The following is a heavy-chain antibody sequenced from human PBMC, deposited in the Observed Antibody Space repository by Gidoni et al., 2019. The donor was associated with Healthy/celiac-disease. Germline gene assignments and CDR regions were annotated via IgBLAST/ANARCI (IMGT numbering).Heavy chain of an antibody. CDR3: ARDGYYDSSGYFAFDI. CDR1: GFTFSSYS. D-gene: IGHD3-22*01. Sequence: EVQLVESGGGLVKPGGSLRLSCTASGFTFSSYSMNWVRQAPGKGLEWVSSSSSSSTYIYYADSVKGRFTISRDNAKNSLYLKMNSLIAEDTAVYYWARDGYYDSSGYFAFDIWGQGTMVTVSS. CDR2: SSSSSTYI. V-gene: IGHV3-21*01. J-gene: IGHJ3*02.